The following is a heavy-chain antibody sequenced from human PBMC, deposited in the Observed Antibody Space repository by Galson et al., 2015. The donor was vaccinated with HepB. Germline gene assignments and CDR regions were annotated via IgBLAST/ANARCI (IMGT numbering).Heavy chain of an antibody. V-gene: IGHV1-2*02. CDR2: INPNSGGT. D-gene: IGHD2-2*01. J-gene: IGHJ3*02. CDR1: GYTFTGYY. Sequence: SVKVSCKASGYTFTGYYMHWVRQAPGQGLEWMGWINPNSGGTNYAQKFQGRVTMTRDTSISTAYMELSRLRSDDTAVYYCAREPDIVVVPAAQGGLDAFDIWGQGTMVTVSS. CDR3: AREPDIVVVPAAQGGLDAFDI.